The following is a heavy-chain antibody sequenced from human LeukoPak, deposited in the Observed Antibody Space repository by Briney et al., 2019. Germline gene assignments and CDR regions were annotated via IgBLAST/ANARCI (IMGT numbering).Heavy chain of an antibody. CDR2: ISSSSSYI. CDR3: ARDSCSGGSCYDP. J-gene: IGHJ5*02. Sequence: GGSLRLSCAASGFTFSSYSMNWVRQAPGKGLEWVSSISSSSSYIYYADSVKGRFTISRANAKNSLYLQMNSLRAEDTAVYYCARDSCSGGSCYDPWGQGTLVTVSS. D-gene: IGHD2-15*01. CDR1: GFTFSSYS. V-gene: IGHV3-21*01.